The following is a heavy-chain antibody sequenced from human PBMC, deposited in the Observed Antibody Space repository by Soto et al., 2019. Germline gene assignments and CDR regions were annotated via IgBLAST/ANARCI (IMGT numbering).Heavy chain of an antibody. J-gene: IGHJ4*01. CDR3: ARDIDFGY. V-gene: IGHV6-1*01. Sequence: SQSLSLTCARSGDSVCSNSAGWNCIRQSPSRGLEWLGRTYYRSEWFNEYAVSVKSRITINPDTSRNQISLQLNSVTPEDTAIYNCARDIDFGYWGRGTPVPGSS. CDR1: GDSVCSNSAG. CDR2: TYYRSEWFN.